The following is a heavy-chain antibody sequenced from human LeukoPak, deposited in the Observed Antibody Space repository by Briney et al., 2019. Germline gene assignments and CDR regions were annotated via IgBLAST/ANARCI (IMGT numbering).Heavy chain of an antibody. Sequence: SETLSLTCAVSGGSISSSNWWSWVRQPPGKGLEWIGEIYHSGSTNYNPSLKSRVTISVDKSKNQFSLKLSSVTAADTAVYYCARVPVTTRVVYYMDVWGKGTTVTVSS. J-gene: IGHJ6*03. CDR2: IYHSGST. CDR1: GGSISSSNW. V-gene: IGHV4-4*02. D-gene: IGHD4-17*01. CDR3: ARVPVTTRVVYYMDV.